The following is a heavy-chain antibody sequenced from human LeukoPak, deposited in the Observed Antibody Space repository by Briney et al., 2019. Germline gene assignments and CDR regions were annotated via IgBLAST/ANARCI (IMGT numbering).Heavy chain of an antibody. D-gene: IGHD3-22*01. J-gene: IGHJ4*02. Sequence: GEALKISCKGSGYSFTSYWIGLVRQRPGKGLELIGIIYPGDSDTRYSPSFEGQVTISDDKSISTAYLPWSRLKASDTAMYYCARLEDVVVTTRNYFDYWRQGTLVTVSS. CDR2: IYPGDSDT. CDR3: ARLEDVVVTTRNYFDY. CDR1: GYSFTSYW. V-gene: IGHV5-51*01.